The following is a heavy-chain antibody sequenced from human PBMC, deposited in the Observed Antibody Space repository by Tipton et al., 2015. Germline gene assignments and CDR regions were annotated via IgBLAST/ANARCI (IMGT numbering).Heavy chain of an antibody. CDR3: AKDLRATIAVAGSRGFDY. Sequence: SLRLSCAASGFTFSSYAMSWVRQAPGKGPEWVSAISGSGGTTYYADSVKGRFTVSRDNSKNTLYLQMNSLRAEDTAVYYCAKDLRATIAVAGSRGFDYWGQGTLVTVSS. J-gene: IGHJ4*02. D-gene: IGHD6-19*01. V-gene: IGHV3-23*01. CDR1: GFTFSSYA. CDR2: ISGSGGTT.